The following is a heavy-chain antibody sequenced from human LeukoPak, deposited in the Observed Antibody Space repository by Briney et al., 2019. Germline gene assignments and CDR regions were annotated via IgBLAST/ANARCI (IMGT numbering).Heavy chain of an antibody. CDR3: ARHLTPDYYYYGMDV. CDR2: TSYSGSI. Sequence: SETLSLTCTVSGGSISSYYWSWIWQPPGKGLQWIGYTSYSGSINYNPSLKSRVTISVDTSKNQFSLKLSSVTAADTAVYYCARHLTPDYYYYGMDVWGQGTTVTVSS. V-gene: IGHV4-59*08. D-gene: IGHD1-14*01. CDR1: GGSISSYY. J-gene: IGHJ6*02.